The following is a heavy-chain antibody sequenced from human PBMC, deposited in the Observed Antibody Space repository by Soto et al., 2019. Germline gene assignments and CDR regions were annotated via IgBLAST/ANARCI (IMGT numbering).Heavy chain of an antibody. CDR3: ARTSAAGKYYYGMDV. D-gene: IGHD6-13*01. V-gene: IGHV5-51*01. CDR2: IYPGDSDT. CDR1: GYSFTSYW. Sequence: GESLKISCKGSGYSFTSYWIGWVRQMTGKGLEWMGIIYPGDSDTRYSPSFQGQVTISVDKSISTAYLQWSSLKASDTAMYYCARTSAAGKYYYGMDVWGQGTSVTGLL. J-gene: IGHJ6*02.